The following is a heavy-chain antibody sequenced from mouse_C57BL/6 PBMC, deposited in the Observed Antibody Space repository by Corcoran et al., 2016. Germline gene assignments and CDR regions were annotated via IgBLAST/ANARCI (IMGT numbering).Heavy chain of an antibody. CDR2: IYPGSGNT. CDR1: GYTFTDYY. V-gene: IGHV1-76*01. CDR3: ASLYYYGSLDY. Sequence: QVQLKQSGAELVRPGASVKLSCKASGYTFTDYYINWVKQRPGQGLEWIARIYPGSGNTYYNEKFKGKATLTAEKSSSTAYMQLSSLTSEDSAVYFCASLYYYGSLDYWGQGTTLTVSS. J-gene: IGHJ2*01. D-gene: IGHD1-1*01.